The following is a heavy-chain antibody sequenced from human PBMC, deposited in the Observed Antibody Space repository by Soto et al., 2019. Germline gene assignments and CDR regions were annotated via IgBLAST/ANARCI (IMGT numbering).Heavy chain of an antibody. Sequence: QVQLVQSGAEVKKPGSSVKVSCKASGGTFSSYTISWVRQAPGQGLEWMGNIIPVLGIANYAQKFQGRVTFTADRSTSTAYMELSSLRSEDTAVYYCASRLYGDGDYWGQGTLVTVSS. J-gene: IGHJ4*02. CDR3: ASRLYGDGDY. D-gene: IGHD4-17*01. CDR1: GGTFSSYT. V-gene: IGHV1-69*02. CDR2: IIPVLGIA.